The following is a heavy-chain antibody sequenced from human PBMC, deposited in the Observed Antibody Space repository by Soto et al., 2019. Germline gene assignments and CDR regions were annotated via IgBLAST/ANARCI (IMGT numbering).Heavy chain of an antibody. Sequence: PSETLSLTCAVSGGSISSSNWWSWVRQPPGKGLEWIGEIYHSGSTNYNPSPKSRVTISVDKSKNQFSLKLSSVTAADTAVYYCARAKGIAVAEDYYYGMDVWGHGTTVTV. D-gene: IGHD6-19*01. V-gene: IGHV4-4*02. CDR1: GGSISSSNW. CDR3: ARAKGIAVAEDYYYGMDV. CDR2: IYHSGST. J-gene: IGHJ6*02.